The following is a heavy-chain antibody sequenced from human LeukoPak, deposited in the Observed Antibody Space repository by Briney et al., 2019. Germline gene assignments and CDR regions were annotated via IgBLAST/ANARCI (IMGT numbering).Heavy chain of an antibody. V-gene: IGHV4-59*01. Sequence: SETLSLTCTVSGGSISSYYWSWIRQPPGKGLEWIGYIYYSGSTNYNPSLKSRVTISVDTSKNQFSLKLTSVTAADTAVYYCVRDRDSGTYYYYYGMDVWGQGTTVTVSS. CDR3: VRDRDSGTYYYYYGMDV. CDR1: GGSISSYY. CDR2: IYYSGST. D-gene: IGHD1-26*01. J-gene: IGHJ6*02.